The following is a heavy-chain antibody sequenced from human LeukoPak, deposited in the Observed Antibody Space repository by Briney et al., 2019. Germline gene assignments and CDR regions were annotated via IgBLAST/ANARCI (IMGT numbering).Heavy chain of an antibody. J-gene: IGHJ4*02. CDR3: ARHRGIVGATLDFDY. CDR2: LYPGDSDT. D-gene: IGHD1-26*01. V-gene: IGHV5-51*01. Sequence: GESLKISCKGSGYSFTTYWIGWVRQMPGKGLEWMGILYPGDSDTRYSPSFQGQVTISADKSISTAYLQWSSLKASGNAIYYCARHRGIVGATLDFDYWGQGTLVTVSS. CDR1: GYSFTTYW.